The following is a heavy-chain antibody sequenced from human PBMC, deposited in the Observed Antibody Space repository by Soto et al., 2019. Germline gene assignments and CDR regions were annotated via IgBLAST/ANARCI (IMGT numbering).Heavy chain of an antibody. CDR1: SYTFTSYG. D-gene: IGHD3-10*01. J-gene: IGHJ3*02. V-gene: IGHV1-18*01. CDR2: ISAYNGNT. CDR3: ARDVRELLWFGELSPHDAFDI. Sequence: ASVKVSCTASSYTFTSYGISRVRQAPGQGLEWMGWISAYNGNTNYAQKLQGRVTMTTDTSTSTAYMELRSLRSDDTAVYYCARDVRELLWFGELSPHDAFDIWGQGTMVTVSS.